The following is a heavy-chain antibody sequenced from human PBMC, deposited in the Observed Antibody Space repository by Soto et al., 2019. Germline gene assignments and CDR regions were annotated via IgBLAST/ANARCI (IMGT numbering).Heavy chain of an antibody. CDR3: AGAYCSGGSCWAWSNWFDP. CDR2: TYYRSKWYN. CDR1: GDSVSSNSAA. J-gene: IGHJ5*02. D-gene: IGHD2-15*01. V-gene: IGHV6-1*01. Sequence: SQTLSLTCVISGDSVSSNSAAWNWIRQSPSRGLEWLGRTYYRSKWYNDYAVSVKSRITINPDTSKNQFSLQLNSVTPEDTAVYYCAGAYCSGGSCWAWSNWFDPWGQGTLV.